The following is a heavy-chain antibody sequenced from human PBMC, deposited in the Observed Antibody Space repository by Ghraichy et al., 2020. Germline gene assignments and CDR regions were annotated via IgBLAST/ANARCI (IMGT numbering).Heavy chain of an antibody. D-gene: IGHD3-10*01. CDR2: IYTSGST. V-gene: IGHV4-4*07. J-gene: IGHJ4*02. CDR1: GDSISNYY. Sequence: ETLSLTCTVSGDSISNYYWSWIRQPAGKGLEWIGRIYTSGSTNYNPSLKGRATMSVDTSKNQFSLTLTSVTAADTAVYYCARDRYGSGNFFDYWGQGTLVTVSS. CDR3: ARDRYGSGNFFDY.